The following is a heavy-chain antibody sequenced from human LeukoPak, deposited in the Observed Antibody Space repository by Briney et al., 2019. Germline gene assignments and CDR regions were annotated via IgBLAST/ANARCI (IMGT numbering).Heavy chain of an antibody. CDR1: AGSISSDY. J-gene: IGHJ4*02. CDR3: ARDSSRGAFDY. Sequence: PSQTLSLTRTLSAGSISSDYSSSIRHPPGKGLEWIGYIYYGGSTNYNPSLKSRVIISVDTSKNQFSLKLSSVTAADTAVYYCARDSSRGAFDYWGQGTLVTVSS. CDR2: IYYGGST. V-gene: IGHV4-59*01.